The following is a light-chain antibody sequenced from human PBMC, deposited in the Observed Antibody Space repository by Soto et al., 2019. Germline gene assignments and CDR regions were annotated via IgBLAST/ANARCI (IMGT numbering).Light chain of an antibody. CDR1: STDIGEFNY. V-gene: IGLV2-14*03. Sequence: QSALTQPASVSGSPGRSVTISCTGTSTDIGEFNYVSWYQHLPGRAPKLIIYDVTNRPSGISYRFSASKSGRTASLTISGLQAEDEADYYCSSYSRTTTHVVFGGGTKVTVL. CDR2: DVT. CDR3: SSYSRTTTHVV. J-gene: IGLJ1*01.